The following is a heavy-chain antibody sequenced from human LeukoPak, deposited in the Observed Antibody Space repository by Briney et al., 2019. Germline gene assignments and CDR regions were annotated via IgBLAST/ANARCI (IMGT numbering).Heavy chain of an antibody. CDR2: AGWAGGTT. Sequence: QPGGSLRLSCATSGFNFDRYTIHWVRQAPGKGLEWVSLAGWAGGTTFYSDSVRGRFTISRDNAKNTLYLQMNSLRAEDTAVYYCARDAVDTANAVWGQGTTVTVSS. CDR1: GFNFDRYT. D-gene: IGHD5-18*01. CDR3: ARDAVDTANAV. J-gene: IGHJ6*02. V-gene: IGHV3-43*01.